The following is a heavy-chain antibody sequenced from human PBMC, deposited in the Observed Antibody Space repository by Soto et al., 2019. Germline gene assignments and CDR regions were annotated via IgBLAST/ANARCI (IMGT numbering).Heavy chain of an antibody. D-gene: IGHD3-3*01. Sequence: ASVKVSCKASGYTFTIYYISWVLQAPGQGLEWMGWISGYNGNTNYAQKLQGRVTMTTDTSTSTAYMELRSLRSDDTAVYYCARRVSGNSFDIWGKVTIVTVSS. J-gene: IGHJ3*02. CDR3: ARRVSGNSFDI. V-gene: IGHV1-18*01. CDR2: ISGYNGNT. CDR1: GYTFTIYY.